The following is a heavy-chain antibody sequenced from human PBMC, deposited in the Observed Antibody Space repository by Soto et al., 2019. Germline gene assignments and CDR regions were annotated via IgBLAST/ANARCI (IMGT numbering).Heavy chain of an antibody. CDR2: IYHTGST. J-gene: IGHJ5*02. CDR3: ARVGSSGPVHWFEQ. D-gene: IGHD6-19*01. Sequence: PSETLSLTCAVSGYSISSGYYWGWIRQPPGKGLEWIGSIYHTGSTYYNPSLKSRVTISVDTSKNQFSLKLSSVTAAAPALYYCARVGSSGPVHWFEQWCQGTLVTVSS. V-gene: IGHV4-38-2*01. CDR1: GYSISSGYY.